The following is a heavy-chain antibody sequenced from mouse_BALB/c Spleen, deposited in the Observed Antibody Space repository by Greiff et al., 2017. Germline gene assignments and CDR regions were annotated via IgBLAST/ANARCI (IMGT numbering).Heavy chain of an antibody. CDR2: IYPGDGDT. J-gene: IGHJ2*01. D-gene: IGHD4-1*01. CDR3: ARGITGDY. V-gene: IGHV1-87*01. CDR1: GYTFTSYW. Sequence: VKLQESGAELARPGASVKLSCKASGYTFTSYWMQWVKQRPGQGLEWIGAIYPGDGDTRYTQKFKGKATLTADKSSSTAYMQLSSLASEDSAVYYCARGITGDYWGQGTTLTVSS.